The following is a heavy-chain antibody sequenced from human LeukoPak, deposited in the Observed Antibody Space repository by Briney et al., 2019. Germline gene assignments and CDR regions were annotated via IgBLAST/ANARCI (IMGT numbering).Heavy chain of an antibody. D-gene: IGHD5-18*01. CDR3: AKLGGYTYGRSDS. Sequence: GGSLRLSCTASGFTFTSYAMSWVRQAPGKGLEWVSGLSGSGGTTYNADSVKGRFTISRDNSKNTLYLKMNSLRVEDTAVYYCAKLGGYTYGRSDSWGQGTQVTVSS. V-gene: IGHV3-23*01. CDR1: GFTFTSYA. CDR2: LSGSGGTT. J-gene: IGHJ5*01.